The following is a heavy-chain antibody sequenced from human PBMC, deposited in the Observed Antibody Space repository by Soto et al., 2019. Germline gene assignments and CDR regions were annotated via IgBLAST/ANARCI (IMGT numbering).Heavy chain of an antibody. D-gene: IGHD6-19*01. Sequence: SVKVSCKASGGTFSSYAISWVRQAPGQGLGWMGGMIPIFGTANYAQKFQGRVTITADESTSTAYMELSSLRSEDTAVYYCARDAYSSGWYQAFDIWGQGTMVTVSS. CDR1: GGTFSSYA. CDR2: MIPIFGTA. CDR3: ARDAYSSGWYQAFDI. J-gene: IGHJ3*02. V-gene: IGHV1-69*13.